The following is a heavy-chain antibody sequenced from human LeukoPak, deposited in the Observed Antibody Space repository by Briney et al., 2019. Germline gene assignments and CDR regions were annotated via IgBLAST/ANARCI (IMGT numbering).Heavy chain of an antibody. D-gene: IGHD4-17*01. Sequence: SETLSLTCTVSGGSISSGDYYWSWIRQHPGKGLEWIGYIYYSGSTHHNPSLKSRVTISVDTAKNQFSLKVRSVTAADTAVYYCATYGDYRSFDYWGQGTLVPVSS. CDR3: ATYGDYRSFDY. CDR1: GGSISSGDYY. J-gene: IGHJ4*02. CDR2: IYYSGST. V-gene: IGHV4-31*03.